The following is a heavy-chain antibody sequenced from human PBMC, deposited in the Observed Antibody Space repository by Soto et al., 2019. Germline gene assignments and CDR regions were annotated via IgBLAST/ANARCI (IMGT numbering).Heavy chain of an antibody. CDR1: GYTITSYA. V-gene: IGHV1-46*03. D-gene: IGHD6-13*01. CDR2: INPSGTGT. CDR3: TRGRPGYSSSWHIY. Sequence: ASVKVSCKASGYTITSYAMHWARQAPGQRLEWMGIINPSGTGTSYGQKFQGRVTMTRDTSTSTVYMELSSLRSEDTAVYYCTRGRPGYSSSWHIYWGQGALVTVSS. J-gene: IGHJ4*02.